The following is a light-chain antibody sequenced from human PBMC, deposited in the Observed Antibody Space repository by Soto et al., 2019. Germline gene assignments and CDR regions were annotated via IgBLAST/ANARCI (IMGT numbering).Light chain of an antibody. J-gene: IGKJ2*01. CDR2: SVS. CDR3: QQSVKLPYT. CDR1: QDIIKS. Sequence: DIQMPQSPSPLSASVGDRVTITCQASQDIIKSLNWYQRKPGTAPKLLIYSVSTLETGVPSRFSGSGSGTQFTFTISGLQPEDIATYYCQQSVKLPYTFGQGTKVEI. V-gene: IGKV1-33*01.